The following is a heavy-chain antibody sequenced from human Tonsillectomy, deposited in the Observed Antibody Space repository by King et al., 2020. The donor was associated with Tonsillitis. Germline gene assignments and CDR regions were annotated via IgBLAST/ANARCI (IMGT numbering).Heavy chain of an antibody. Sequence: VQLVESGGGLVQPGGSLRLSCAASGFTFSSYAMSWVRQAPGKGLEWVSGISGSGGSTYYTDSVKGRFTISRDNSKDTLYVQMNSLRAEDTAVYYCAKAGSDYHFRYYYYGMDVWGQGTTVTVSS. CDR2: ISGSGGST. CDR1: GFTFSSYA. CDR3: AKAGSDYHFRYYYYGMDV. V-gene: IGHV3-23*04. D-gene: IGHD3-10*01. J-gene: IGHJ6*02.